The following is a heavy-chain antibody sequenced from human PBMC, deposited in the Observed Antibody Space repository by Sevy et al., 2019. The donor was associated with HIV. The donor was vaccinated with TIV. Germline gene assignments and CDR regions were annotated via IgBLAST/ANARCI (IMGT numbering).Heavy chain of an antibody. CDR3: ARAPPVRSGDDSLNWFAP. Sequence: SETLSLTCTVSGGSISAYYWSWIRQPPGKGLEWIGCIHYTGNTKYNPSLESRVTISVDTSKNQFSLKLSSVTAADTAIYYCARAPPVRSGDDSLNWFAPWGQGTLVTVSS. J-gene: IGHJ5*02. CDR2: IHYTGNT. CDR1: GGSISAYY. D-gene: IGHD5-12*01. V-gene: IGHV4-59*01.